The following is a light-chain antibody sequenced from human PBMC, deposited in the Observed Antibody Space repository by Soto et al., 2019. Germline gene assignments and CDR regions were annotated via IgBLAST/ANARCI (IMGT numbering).Light chain of an antibody. V-gene: IGKV3-20*01. CDR2: GSS. CDR1: QSISSSA. CDR3: QQYVTSPYT. J-gene: IGKJ2*01. Sequence: EIVLTQSPGTLSLSPGERVILSCRASQSISSSALAWYQQKPGQAPSLLIYGSSRRATGIPDRFSGSGSGTDFTLTISRLEPDDFAVYFCQQYVTSPYTFGQGTKLEI.